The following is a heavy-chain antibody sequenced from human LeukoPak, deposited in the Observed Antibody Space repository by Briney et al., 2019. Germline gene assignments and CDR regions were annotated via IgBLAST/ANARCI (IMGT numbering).Heavy chain of an antibody. V-gene: IGHV3-21*01. CDR2: ISSSSSYI. CDR1: GFTFSSYS. J-gene: IGHJ4*02. D-gene: IGHD6-19*01. CDR3: ARAGPPSWAWLL. Sequence: GGSLRLSCAASGFTFSSYSMTWVRQAPGKGLECVSSISSSSSYIYYADSVKGRFTISRDNAKNSLYLQMNSLRAEDTAVYYCARAGPPSWAWLLWGQGTLVTVSS.